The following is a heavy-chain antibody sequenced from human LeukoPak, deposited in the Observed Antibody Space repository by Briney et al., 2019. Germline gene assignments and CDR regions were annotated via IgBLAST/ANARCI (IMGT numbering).Heavy chain of an antibody. J-gene: IGHJ3*02. CDR3: ARALERPNNDAFDI. CDR1: GFTFGDYA. CDR2: IWYDGSNK. D-gene: IGHD1-1*01. Sequence: GGSLRLSCTASGFTFGDYALSWFRQAPGKGLEWVAVIWYDGSNKYYADSVKGRFTISRDNSKNTLYLQMNSLRAEDTAVYYCARALERPNNDAFDIWGQGTMVTVSS. V-gene: IGHV3-33*01.